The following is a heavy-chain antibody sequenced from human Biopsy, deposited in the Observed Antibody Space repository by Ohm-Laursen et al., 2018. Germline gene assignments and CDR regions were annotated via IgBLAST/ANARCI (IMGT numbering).Heavy chain of an antibody. CDR2: INQSGST. V-gene: IGHV4-34*01. CDR3: ARGSGYFKLDV. D-gene: IGHD5-12*01. Sequence: SETLSLTWAVNGDSSSGYFWNWIRQPPGKGLEWIGEINQSGSTKYNPSLKRRATLSADSSNSQFSLRLTSVTAADTAIYYCARGSGYFKLDVWGQGTTVTVSS. CDR1: GDSSSGYF. J-gene: IGHJ6*02.